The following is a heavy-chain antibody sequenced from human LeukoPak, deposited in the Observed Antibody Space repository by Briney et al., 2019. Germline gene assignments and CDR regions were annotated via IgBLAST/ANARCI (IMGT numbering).Heavy chain of an antibody. CDR3: ARGRGSYRSDAFDI. V-gene: IGHV1-2*02. CDR1: GYTLAGYY. J-gene: IGHJ3*02. D-gene: IGHD3-16*02. Sequence: GASVKVSCKASGYTLAGYYIHWVRQAPGQGLEWMGWINPNSGGTDYAQKFQGRVTMTRDTSITTAYMELSRLRYDDTAVYYCARGRGSYRSDAFDIWGQGTMVTVSS. CDR2: INPNSGGT.